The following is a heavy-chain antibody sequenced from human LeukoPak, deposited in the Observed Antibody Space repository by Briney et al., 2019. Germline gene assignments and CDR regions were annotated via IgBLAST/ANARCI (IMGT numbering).Heavy chain of an antibody. CDR2: INPNSGAT. D-gene: IGHD2-15*01. V-gene: IGHV1-2*02. CDR3: ARDFQGYCRGGSCHWGFDP. CDR1: GYTFTGYY. Sequence: GASVKVSCKASGYTFTGYYMHWVRQAPGQGLECMGWINPNSGATNYAQKFQGRVTMTRDTSISTAYMELSRLRPDDTAVYYCARDFQGYCRGGSCHWGFDPWGQGTLVTVSS. J-gene: IGHJ5*02.